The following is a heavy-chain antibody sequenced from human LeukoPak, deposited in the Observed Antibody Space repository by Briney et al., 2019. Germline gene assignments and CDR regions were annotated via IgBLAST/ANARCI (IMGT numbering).Heavy chain of an antibody. V-gene: IGHV4-39*01. CDR2: NYNSGST. D-gene: IGHD6-19*01. Sequence: AETLSVTCTVSRGSISSSSYCWGWIRQPPGKGLGWIGSNYNSGSTYYYPSLKSRVTISVDTSKNQFSLKLSYVTAADTAVYYCARSTKEWLPYYFDYWGQGTLVTDSS. CDR3: ARSTKEWLPYYFDY. J-gene: IGHJ4*02. CDR1: RGSISSSSYC.